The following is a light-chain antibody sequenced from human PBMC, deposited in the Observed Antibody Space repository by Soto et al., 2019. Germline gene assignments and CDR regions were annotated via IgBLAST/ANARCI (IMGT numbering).Light chain of an antibody. Sequence: EIVLTQSPGTLSVSPGERATLSCRASQSVSSNLAWYQQKPGQAPRLLIYAASSRAPGVPDRFSGSGSGTEFTLTISSLQSEDFAVYYCQQYNNWPAWTFGQGTKV. CDR2: AAS. J-gene: IGKJ1*01. CDR1: QSVSSN. V-gene: IGKV3D-15*01. CDR3: QQYNNWPAWT.